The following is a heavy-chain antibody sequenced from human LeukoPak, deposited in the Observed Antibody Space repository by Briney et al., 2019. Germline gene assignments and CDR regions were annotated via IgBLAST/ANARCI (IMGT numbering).Heavy chain of an antibody. V-gene: IGHV3-30-3*01. CDR1: GFTFSRYA. D-gene: IGHD5-18*01. J-gene: IGHJ4*02. CDR3: ARDSTWIQDF. Sequence: GGSLRLSCAASGFTFSRYAMHWVRQAPGKGLEWVAVISYDGSNKYYADSVKGRITISRDNSKNTVYLQMNRLRGEDTAVYYCARDSTWIQDFWGQGTLVTVSS. CDR2: ISYDGSNK.